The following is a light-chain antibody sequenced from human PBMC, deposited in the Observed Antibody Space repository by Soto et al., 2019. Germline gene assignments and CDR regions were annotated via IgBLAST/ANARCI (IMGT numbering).Light chain of an antibody. Sequence: TVLTQSPGTLSLSPGERATLSCRASQSVSSSYLAWYQHKPGQAPRLLIYGASSRATGIPDRFSGSGSGTDFTLTISRLEPEDFAVFYCQQYGSFPHTFGQGTKLEIK. CDR1: QSVSSSY. CDR3: QQYGSFPHT. V-gene: IGKV3-20*01. J-gene: IGKJ2*01. CDR2: GAS.